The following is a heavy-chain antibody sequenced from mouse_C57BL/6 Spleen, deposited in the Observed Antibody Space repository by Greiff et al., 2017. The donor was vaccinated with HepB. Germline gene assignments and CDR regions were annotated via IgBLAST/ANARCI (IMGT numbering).Heavy chain of an antibody. D-gene: IGHD3-2*02. Sequence: EVKLQQSGPELVKPGASVKISCKASGYSFTGYYMNWVKQSPEKSLEWIGEINPSTGGTTYNQKFKAKATLTVDKSSSTAYMQLKSLTSEDSAVYYCARAGRSSGYVFDYWGQGTTLTVSS. V-gene: IGHV1-42*01. J-gene: IGHJ2*01. CDR1: GYSFTGYY. CDR3: ARAGRSSGYVFDY. CDR2: INPSTGGT.